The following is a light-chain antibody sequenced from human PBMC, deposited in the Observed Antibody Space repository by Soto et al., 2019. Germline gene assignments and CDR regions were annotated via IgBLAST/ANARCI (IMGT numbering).Light chain of an antibody. J-gene: IGLJ2*01. CDR3: SSYAGSNRVV. CDR2: EVS. CDR1: SSDVGGYNY. Sequence: QSVLTQPPSASGSPGQSVTISCTGTSSDVGGYNYVSWYQQHPGKAPKLMIYEVSKRPSGVPDRFSGSKSGNTASLTVSGLQGEDEADYYCSSYAGSNRVVFGGGTKLTVL. V-gene: IGLV2-8*01.